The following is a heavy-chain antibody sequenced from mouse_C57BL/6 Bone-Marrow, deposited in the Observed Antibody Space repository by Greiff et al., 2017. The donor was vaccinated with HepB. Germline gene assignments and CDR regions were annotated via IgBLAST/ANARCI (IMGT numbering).Heavy chain of an antibody. D-gene: IGHD2-14*01. J-gene: IGHJ4*01. CDR3: ARSRYRYYAMDY. CDR1: GYTFTDYY. Sequence: EVQLQESGPVLVKPGASVKMSCKASGYTFTDYYMNWVKQSHGKSLEWIGVINPYNGGTSYNQKFKGKATLTVDKSSSTAYMELNSLTSEDSAVYYCARSRYRYYAMDYWGQGTSVTVSS. CDR2: INPYNGGT. V-gene: IGHV1-19*01.